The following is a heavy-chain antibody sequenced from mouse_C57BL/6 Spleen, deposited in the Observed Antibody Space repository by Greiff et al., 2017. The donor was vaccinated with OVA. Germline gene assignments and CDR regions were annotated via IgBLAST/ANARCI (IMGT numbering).Heavy chain of an antibody. Sequence: QVQLQQPGAELVKPGASVKMSCTASGYTFTSYWITWVKQRPGQGLEWIGDICPGSGSTNYNEKFKSKGTLTVDTSSSTAYMQLSSLTSEDSAVYYCARSHPCYYGSSFAYWGQGTTLTVSS. V-gene: IGHV1-55*01. CDR1: GYTFTSYW. CDR2: ICPGSGST. D-gene: IGHD1-1*01. J-gene: IGHJ2*01. CDR3: ARSHPCYYGSSFAY.